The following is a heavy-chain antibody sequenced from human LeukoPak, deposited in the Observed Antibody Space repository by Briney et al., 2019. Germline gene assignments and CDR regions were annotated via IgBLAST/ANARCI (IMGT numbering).Heavy chain of an antibody. D-gene: IGHD5-12*01. CDR3: ARAIRPRGGYPGTHYYYYGMDV. J-gene: IGHJ6*02. Sequence: GGSLRLSCAGSGFTISSYGMSWVRQGPGKGLEWVAIISYDGSDKYYVDSVKGRFTISRDNSKNTLYLQMNSLRAEDTAVYYCARAIRPRGGYPGTHYYYYGMDVWGQGTTVTVSS. V-gene: IGHV3-30*03. CDR1: GFTISSYG. CDR2: ISYDGSDK.